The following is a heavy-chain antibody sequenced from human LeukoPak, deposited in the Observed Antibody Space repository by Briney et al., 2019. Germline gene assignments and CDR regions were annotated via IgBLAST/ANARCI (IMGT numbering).Heavy chain of an antibody. J-gene: IGHJ4*02. CDR1: GFAFSDFW. Sequence: GGSLRLSCAASGFAFSDFWMSWVRQAPGKGLEWVSTISRTTGTTYYADSVKGRFTISRDNSKNTVSLQVSSLRAEDTAVYYCAKGSHFANCGQGTLVTVSS. CDR3: AKGSHFAN. V-gene: IGHV3-23*01. CDR2: ISRTTGTT.